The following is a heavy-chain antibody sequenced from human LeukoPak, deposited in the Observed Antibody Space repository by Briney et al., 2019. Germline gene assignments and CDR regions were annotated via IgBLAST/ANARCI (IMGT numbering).Heavy chain of an antibody. V-gene: IGHV3-23*01. CDR1: GFTFSVYA. CDR2: ISGSGANT. D-gene: IGHD1-26*01. J-gene: IGHJ4*02. CDR3: AKDASGSYCPDY. Sequence: GGSLRLSCAASGFTFSVYAMSWVRQAPGKGLEWVSGISGSGANTHYADSVKGRFTISRDSSKNTLYLQMNSLRAEDTATYYCAKDASGSYCPDYWGQGTLVTVSS.